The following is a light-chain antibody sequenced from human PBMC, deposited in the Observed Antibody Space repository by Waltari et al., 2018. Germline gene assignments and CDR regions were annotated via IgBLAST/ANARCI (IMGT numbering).Light chain of an antibody. CDR1: QSISSY. Sequence: DIQMTQSPSPLSASVGDRVTITCRASQSISSYLNWYNQKPGKAPKLLIYAASSLQSGVPSRFSGSGSGTDFTLTISSLQPEDFATYYCQQSYSTPMYTFGQGTKLEIK. CDR3: QQSYSTPMYT. CDR2: AAS. V-gene: IGKV1-39*01. J-gene: IGKJ2*01.